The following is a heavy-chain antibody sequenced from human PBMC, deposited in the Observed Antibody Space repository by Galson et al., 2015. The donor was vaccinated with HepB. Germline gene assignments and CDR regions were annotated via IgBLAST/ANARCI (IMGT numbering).Heavy chain of an antibody. CDR2: ISSSGSTI. V-gene: IGHV3-11*01. D-gene: IGHD1-1*01. Sequence: SLRLSCAASGFTFSDYYMSWIRQAPGKGLEWVSYISSSGSTIYYADSVKGRFTISRDNAKNSLYLQMNSLRAEDTAVYYCARDHRTTDAFDIWGQGTMVTVSS. CDR3: ARDHRTTDAFDI. CDR1: GFTFSDYY. J-gene: IGHJ3*02.